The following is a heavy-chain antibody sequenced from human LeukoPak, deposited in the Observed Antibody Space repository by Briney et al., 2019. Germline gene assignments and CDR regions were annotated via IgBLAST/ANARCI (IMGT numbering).Heavy chain of an antibody. CDR3: ARVRRALDI. J-gene: IGHJ3*02. CDR1: GFTFSFYN. Sequence: GSLRLSCAASGFTFSFYNMNGVRQAPGKGLEWVSSISSSSYIYYADSVKGRFTISRDNAKNSLYLQMNSLRAEDTAVYYCARVRRALDIWGQGTMVTVSS. CDR2: ISSSSYI. V-gene: IGHV3-21*01.